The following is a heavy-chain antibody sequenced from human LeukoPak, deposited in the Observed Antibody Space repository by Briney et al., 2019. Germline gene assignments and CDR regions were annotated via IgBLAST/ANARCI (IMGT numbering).Heavy chain of an antibody. CDR2: IIPIFGTA. Sequence: SVKVSCKASGGTFSSYAISWVRQAPGQGLEWMGGIIPIFGTANYAQKFQGRVTITADESTSTAYMELSSLRSEDTAVYYCARAVDQLGVVVGYMGVRGKGTTVTVSS. CDR3: ARAVDQLGVVVGYMGV. V-gene: IGHV1-69*01. D-gene: IGHD3-3*01. CDR1: GGTFSSYA. J-gene: IGHJ6*03.